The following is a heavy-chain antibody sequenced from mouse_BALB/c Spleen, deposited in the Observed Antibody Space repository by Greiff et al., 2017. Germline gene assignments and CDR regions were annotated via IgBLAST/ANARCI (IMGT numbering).Heavy chain of an antibody. CDR1: GYTFTNYW. D-gene: IGHD1-1*01. J-gene: IGHJ3*01. CDR2: IYPGGGYT. CDR3: ARGRGYYYGSSFFAY. Sequence: QVQLQQSGAELVRPGTSVKISCKASGYTFTNYWLGLVKQRPGHGLEWIGDIYPGGGYTNYNEKFKGKATLTADTSSSTAYMQLSSLTSEDSAVYFCARGRGYYYGSSFFAYWGQGTLVTVSA. V-gene: IGHV1-63*02.